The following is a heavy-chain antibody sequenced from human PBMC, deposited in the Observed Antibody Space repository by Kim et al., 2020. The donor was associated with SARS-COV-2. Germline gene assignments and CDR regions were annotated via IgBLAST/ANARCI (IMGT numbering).Heavy chain of an antibody. CDR1: GFTLGSYW. J-gene: IGHJ2*01. V-gene: IGHV3-7*01. CDR2: MKQDGSEI. D-gene: IGHD2-21*01. Sequence: GGSLRLSCAASGFTLGSYWMTWVRPSPWHVLECLASMKQDGSEIYYVDSVKGRFTISRDNAKDSLFLQMNSLRVEDTAVYYCARDGEYCGGDCYSYWYFDLWRRGTLVTVSS. CDR3: ARDGEYCGGDCYSYWYFDL.